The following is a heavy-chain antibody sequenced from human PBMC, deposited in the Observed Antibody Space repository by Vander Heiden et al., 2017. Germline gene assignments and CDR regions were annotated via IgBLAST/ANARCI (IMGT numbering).Heavy chain of an antibody. Sequence: QVQLVESGGGVVQPGRSLRLSCAASGFTFSSYAMHWVRQAPGKGLEWVAVISYDGSNKYYADSVKGRFTISRDNSKNTLYLQMNSLRAEDTAVYYCARALAYGTASDYWGQGTLVTVSS. CDR3: ARALAYGTASDY. CDR2: ISYDGSNK. D-gene: IGHD1-1*01. V-gene: IGHV3-30*04. CDR1: GFTFSSYA. J-gene: IGHJ4*02.